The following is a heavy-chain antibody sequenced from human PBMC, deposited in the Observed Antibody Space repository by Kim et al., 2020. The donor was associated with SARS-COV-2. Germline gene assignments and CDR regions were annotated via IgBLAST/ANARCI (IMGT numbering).Heavy chain of an antibody. Sequence: GGSLRLSCATSGFTFSSYAMSWVRQAPGRGLEWVSTISGSGLSTYYADSVKGRFTISRDNSDNTLYLQMSSLTAEDTAVYYCAKDIGGSGTYYNSASDY. V-gene: IGHV3-23*01. CDR1: GFTFSSYA. J-gene: IGHJ4*01. CDR2: ISGSGLST. CDR3: AKDIGGSGTYYNSASDY. D-gene: IGHD3-10*01.